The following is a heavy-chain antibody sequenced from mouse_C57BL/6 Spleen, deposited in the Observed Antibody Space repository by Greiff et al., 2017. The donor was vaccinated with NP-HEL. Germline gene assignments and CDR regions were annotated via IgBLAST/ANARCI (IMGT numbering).Heavy chain of an antibody. Sequence: QVQLKQSGAELARPGASVKLSCKASGYTFTSYGISWVKQRTGQGLEWIGEIYPRSGNTYYNEKFKGKATLTADKSSSTAYMELRSLTSEDSAVYFCAREDDGLGFAYWGQGTLVTVSA. CDR2: IYPRSGNT. CDR3: AREDDGLGFAY. V-gene: IGHV1-81*01. CDR1: GYTFTSYG. D-gene: IGHD2-3*01. J-gene: IGHJ3*01.